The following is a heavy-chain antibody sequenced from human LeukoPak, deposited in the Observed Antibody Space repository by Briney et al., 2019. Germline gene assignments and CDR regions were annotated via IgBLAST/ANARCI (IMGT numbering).Heavy chain of an antibody. J-gene: IGHJ4*02. V-gene: IGHV3-30-3*01. CDR1: GFTFSSYA. Sequence: GRSLRLSCAASGFTFSSYAMHWVRQAPGKGLEWVAVISYDGSNKYYADSVKGRFTISRDNSKNTLYLQMNSLRAEDTAVYYCARDLPPVVPAPGFDYWGQGTLVTVSS. D-gene: IGHD2-2*01. CDR3: ARDLPPVVPAPGFDY. CDR2: ISYDGSNK.